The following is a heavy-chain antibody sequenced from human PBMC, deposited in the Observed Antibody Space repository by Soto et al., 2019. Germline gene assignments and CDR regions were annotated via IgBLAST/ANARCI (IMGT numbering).Heavy chain of an antibody. Sequence: GGSLRLSCAASGFSFRSYGMHWVRQSLGKGLEWVATIWYDGSKKYYGESVKGRFSVSRDNSKSTLDLQMNSLRVEDTGVYYCAREHGYCSGGTCPSELDFWGQGALVTVSS. J-gene: IGHJ4*02. CDR3: AREHGYCSGGTCPSELDF. V-gene: IGHV3-33*01. CDR1: GFSFRSYG. CDR2: IWYDGSKK. D-gene: IGHD2-15*01.